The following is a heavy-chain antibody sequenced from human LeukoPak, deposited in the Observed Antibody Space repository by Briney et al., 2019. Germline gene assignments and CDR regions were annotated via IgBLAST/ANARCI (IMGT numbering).Heavy chain of an antibody. CDR2: IKQDGSEK. D-gene: IGHD2-2*01. Sequence: QPGGSLRLSCAASGFTFSSYWMSWVRQAPGKGLEWVANIKQDGSEKYYVDSVKGRFTISRDNSKNTLYLQMNSLRAEDTAVYYCAKDRNDIVVVPAAYGPFDYWGQGTLVTVSS. CDR3: AKDRNDIVVVPAAYGPFDY. V-gene: IGHV3-7*01. CDR1: GFTFSSYW. J-gene: IGHJ4*02.